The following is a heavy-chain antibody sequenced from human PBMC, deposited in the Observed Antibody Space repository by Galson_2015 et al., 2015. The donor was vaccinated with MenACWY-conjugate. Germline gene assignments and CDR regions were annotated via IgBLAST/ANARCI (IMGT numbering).Heavy chain of an antibody. Sequence: SVKVSCKASGYTFTSYYMHWVRQAPGQGLEWMGIINPSGGSTSYAQKFQGRVTMTRDTSTSTAYMELSSLRSEDTAVYYCAREGGIAVAFDIWGQGTMVTVSS. V-gene: IGHV1-46*01. J-gene: IGHJ3*02. CDR1: GYTFTSYY. D-gene: IGHD6-19*01. CDR2: INPSGGST. CDR3: AREGGIAVAFDI.